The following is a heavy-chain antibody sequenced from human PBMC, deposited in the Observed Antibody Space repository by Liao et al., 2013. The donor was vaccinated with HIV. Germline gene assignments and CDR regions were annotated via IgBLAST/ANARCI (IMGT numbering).Heavy chain of an antibody. Sequence: QVQLQESGPGLVKPSQTLSLTCTVSGGSISSGDYYWSWIRQPPGKGLEWIGYIYYSGSTYYNPSLKSRVTISVDTSKNQFSLKLSSVTAADTAVYYCARGTYYYDSSGYFVYFDYWGQGTLVTVSS. CDR1: GGSISSGDYY. V-gene: IGHV4-30-4*08. CDR3: ARGTYYYDSSGYFVYFDY. D-gene: IGHD3-22*01. CDR2: IYYSGST. J-gene: IGHJ4*02.